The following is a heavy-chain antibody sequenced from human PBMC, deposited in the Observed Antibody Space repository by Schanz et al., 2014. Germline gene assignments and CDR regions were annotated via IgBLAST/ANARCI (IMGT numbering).Heavy chain of an antibody. D-gene: IGHD6-13*01. Sequence: SCKLSGGTFSIYTLSWMRQAPGQGLEWIGKIIPVLNIAAYAQRFQGRVSSTADTSTSTVYIELRRLRSEDKAVHYCARDPVHAAAEGRMDGTGSIKYY. J-gene: IGHJ4*01. V-gene: IGHV1-69*04. CDR2: IIPVLNIA. CDR3: ARDPVHAAAEGRMDGTGSIKYY. CDR1: GGTFSIYT.